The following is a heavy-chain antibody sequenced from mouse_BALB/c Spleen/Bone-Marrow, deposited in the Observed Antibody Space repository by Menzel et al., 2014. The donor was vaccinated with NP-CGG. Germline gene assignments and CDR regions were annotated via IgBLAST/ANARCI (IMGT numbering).Heavy chain of an antibody. J-gene: IGHJ4*01. CDR1: GFTFSSFG. Sequence: EVHLVESGGGLAQPGGSRKLSCAAPGFTFSSFGLHWVRQAPEKGLEWVAYISSGSSTIYYADTVRGRFTISRDNPKNTLFLQMTSLRSEDTAMYYCVRSYDSYAMAFWGQGTSVTVSS. CDR2: ISSGSSTI. V-gene: IGHV5-17*02. D-gene: IGHD2-10*02. CDR3: VRSYDSYAMAF.